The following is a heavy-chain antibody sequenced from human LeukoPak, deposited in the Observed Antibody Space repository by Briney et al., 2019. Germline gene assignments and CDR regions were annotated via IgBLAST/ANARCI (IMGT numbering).Heavy chain of an antibody. V-gene: IGHV4-39*01. Sequence: PSETLSPTCIVSGGSISSRSYYWDWIRQAPGEGLEWIGRIYYSGTTYYNPSLTSRVTISVDTSKNQFSLKLSSVTAADTAVYYCAADKGSSWYRISFGAFDIWGQGTMVTVSS. D-gene: IGHD6-13*01. CDR3: AADKGSSWYRISFGAFDI. CDR1: GGSISSRSYY. CDR2: IYYSGTT. J-gene: IGHJ3*02.